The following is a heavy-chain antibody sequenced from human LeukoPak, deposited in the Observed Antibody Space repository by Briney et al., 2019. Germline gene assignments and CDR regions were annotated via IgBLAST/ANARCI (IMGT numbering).Heavy chain of an antibody. Sequence: SETLSLTCTVSGGSISSGDYYWSWIRQPPGKGLEWIGYIYYSGSTYYNPSLKSRVTISVDTSKNQFSLKLSSVTAGDTAVYYCAKEGQQPVYPYYFDFWGQGTLVTVSS. J-gene: IGHJ4*02. CDR3: AKEGQQPVYPYYFDF. CDR2: IYYSGST. V-gene: IGHV4-30-4*08. CDR1: GGSISSGDYY. D-gene: IGHD6-13*01.